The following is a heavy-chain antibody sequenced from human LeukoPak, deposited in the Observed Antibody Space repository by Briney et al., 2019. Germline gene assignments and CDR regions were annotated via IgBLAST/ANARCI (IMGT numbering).Heavy chain of an antibody. CDR3: ARGGIITSYAFEI. CDR1: GFTFSSYW. V-gene: IGHV3-21*01. Sequence: GGSLRLSCAASGFTFSSYWMSWVRQAPGKGLEWVSCISTTSSYIFYADSVRGRFTISRDNAKNSLYLQMDSLRAEDTAVYYCARGGIITSYAFEIWGQGTMVTVSS. CDR2: ISTTSSYI. D-gene: IGHD1-26*01. J-gene: IGHJ3*02.